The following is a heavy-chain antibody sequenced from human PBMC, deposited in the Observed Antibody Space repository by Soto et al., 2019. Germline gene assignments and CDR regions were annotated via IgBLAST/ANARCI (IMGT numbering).Heavy chain of an antibody. CDR2: IDPSDSYT. V-gene: IGHV5-10-1*01. Sequence: PGESLKISCNGSGYSFTSYWISWVRQMPGKGLEWMGRIDPSDSYTNYSPSFQGHVTISADKSISTAYLQWSSLKASDTAMYYCARGNSSSWYYYYGMDVWGQGTTVTVSS. CDR3: ARGNSSSWYYYYGMDV. J-gene: IGHJ6*02. CDR1: GYSFTSYW. D-gene: IGHD6-13*01.